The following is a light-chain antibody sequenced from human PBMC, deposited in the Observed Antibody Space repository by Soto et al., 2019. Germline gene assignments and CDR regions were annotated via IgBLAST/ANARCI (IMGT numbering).Light chain of an antibody. CDR3: QRRSSWPRLWA. CDR2: DTS. Sequence: EIVLTQSPATLSLSPGERATLSCRASQSVGSSLAWYQQKPGQPPRLLIYDTSNRATGIPARFSGSGSGTDFTLTISSLEPEDFAVYYCQRRSSWPRLWAFGGGTKVEIK. CDR1: QSVGSS. J-gene: IGKJ4*01. V-gene: IGKV3-11*01.